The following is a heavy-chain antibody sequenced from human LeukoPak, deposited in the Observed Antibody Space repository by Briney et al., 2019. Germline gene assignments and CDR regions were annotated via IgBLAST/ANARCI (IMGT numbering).Heavy chain of an antibody. CDR1: GGSISSGGYC. J-gene: IGHJ6*02. V-gene: IGHV4-31*03. CDR3: AREGYDLNYYYYGMDV. CDR2: IYYSGST. D-gene: IGHD5-12*01. Sequence: PSQTLSLTCTVSGGSISSGGYCWSWIRQHPGKGLEWIGYIYYSGSTYYNPSLKSRVTISVDTSKTQFSLKLSSVTAADTAVYYCAREGYDLNYYYYGMDVWGQGTTVTVSS.